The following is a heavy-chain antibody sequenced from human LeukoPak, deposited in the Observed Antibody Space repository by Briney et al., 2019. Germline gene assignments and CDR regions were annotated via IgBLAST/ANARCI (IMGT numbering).Heavy chain of an antibody. CDR3: ARVAQEWSVLAYMDV. V-gene: IGHV1-69*13. J-gene: IGHJ6*03. CDR2: IIPIFGTA. D-gene: IGHD3-3*01. CDR1: GGTFSSYA. Sequence: VASVKVSCKASGGTFSSYAISWVRQAPGQGLEWMGGIIPIFGTANYAQKFQGRVTITADESTSTAYMELSSLRSEDTAVYYCARVAQEWSVLAYMDVWGKGTTVTVSS.